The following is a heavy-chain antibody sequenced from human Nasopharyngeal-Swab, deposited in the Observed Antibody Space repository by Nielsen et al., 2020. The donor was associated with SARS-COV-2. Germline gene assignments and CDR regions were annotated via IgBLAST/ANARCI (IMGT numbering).Heavy chain of an antibody. Sequence: VRQAPGKGLEWVSSISSSSSYIYYADSVKGRFTISRDNAKNSLYLQMNSLRAEDTAVYYYARDQASGVYVLLGGYWFDPWGQGTLVTVSS. J-gene: IGHJ5*02. D-gene: IGHD3-10*01. CDR3: ARDQASGVYVLLGGYWFDP. V-gene: IGHV3-21*01. CDR2: ISSSSSYI.